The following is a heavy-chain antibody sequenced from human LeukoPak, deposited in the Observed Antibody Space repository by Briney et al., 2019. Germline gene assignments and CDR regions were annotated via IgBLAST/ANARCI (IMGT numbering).Heavy chain of an antibody. CDR3: ARDVPVTSDRRDFDL. D-gene: IGHD2-21*02. CDR2: INPNCGTA. Sequence: SVKVSCKASGGTFSSYAISWVRQAPGQGLEWMGGINPNCGTANYAQKFQGRVTITADESTSTAYMELSSLRSEDTAVYYCARDVPVTSDRRDFDLWGRGTLVTVSS. CDR1: GGTFSSYA. V-gene: IGHV1-69*13. J-gene: IGHJ2*01.